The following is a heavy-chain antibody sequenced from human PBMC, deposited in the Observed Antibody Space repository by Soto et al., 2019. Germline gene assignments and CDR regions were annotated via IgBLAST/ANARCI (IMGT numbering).Heavy chain of an antibody. CDR3: ARSQGGSSSLDIYYYYYYGMDV. CDR1: GGTFSSYA. Sequence: QVQLVQSGAEVKKPGSSVKVSCKAPGGTFSSYAISGVRQAPGQGLEWMGGIIPIFGTAKYAQKFQGRVTITADESTRTGYMALSSLRSEDTAVYYCARSQGGSSSLDIYYYYYYGMDVWGQGTTVTVSS. V-gene: IGHV1-69*01. CDR2: IIPIFGTA. J-gene: IGHJ6*02. D-gene: IGHD2-15*01.